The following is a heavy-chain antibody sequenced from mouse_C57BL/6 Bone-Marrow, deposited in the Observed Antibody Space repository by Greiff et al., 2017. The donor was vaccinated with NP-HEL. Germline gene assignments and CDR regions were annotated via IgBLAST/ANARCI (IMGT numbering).Heavy chain of an antibody. D-gene: IGHD2-3*01. Sequence: VQLQQSGPGLVQPSQSLSITCTVSGFSLTSYGVHWVRQSPGKGLEWLGVIWSGGSTDYNAAFISRLSISQDNSKSQVFFKMNSLQAEDTAIYYCDRTDGYYDDAMDYWGQGTSVTVSS. CDR1: GFSLTSYG. CDR3: DRTDGYYDDAMDY. V-gene: IGHV2-2*01. J-gene: IGHJ4*01. CDR2: IWSGGST.